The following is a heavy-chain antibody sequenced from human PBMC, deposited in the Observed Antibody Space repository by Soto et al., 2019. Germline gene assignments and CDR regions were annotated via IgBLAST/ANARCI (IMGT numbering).Heavy chain of an antibody. CDR3: ATYYGSGSYFPDHYYYGMDV. CDR1: GFTVSSNY. J-gene: IGHJ6*02. V-gene: IGHV3-53*01. CDR2: IYSGGSA. Sequence: GGSLRLSCAASGFTVSSNYMTWVRQAPGKGLEWVSVIYSGGSAYYADSVKGRFTISRDNSKNTLYLQTNSLRAEDTAVYYCATYYGSGSYFPDHYYYGMDVWGQGTTVTVSS. D-gene: IGHD3-10*01.